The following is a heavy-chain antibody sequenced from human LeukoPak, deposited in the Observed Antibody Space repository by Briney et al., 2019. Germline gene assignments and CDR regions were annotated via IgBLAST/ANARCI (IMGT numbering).Heavy chain of an antibody. J-gene: IGHJ5*02. CDR1: GGSISSYY. D-gene: IGHD2/OR15-2a*01. CDR2: IYTSGST. CDR3: ARDTLSWFDP. Sequence: PSETLSLTCTVSGGSISSYYWSWLRQPAGKGLEWIGCIYTSGSTNYNPSLNSRLTMSVDTSKNQFSLKLSSVTAADTAVYYCARDTLSWFDPWGQGTLVTVSS. V-gene: IGHV4-4*07.